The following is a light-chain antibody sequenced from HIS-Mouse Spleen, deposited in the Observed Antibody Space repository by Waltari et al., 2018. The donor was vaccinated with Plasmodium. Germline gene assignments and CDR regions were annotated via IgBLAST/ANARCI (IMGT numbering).Light chain of an antibody. Sequence: EIVMTQSPATLSVSPGERATLPCRASQSVSSTLAWYQQKPGQAPRLLIYGASTRATGIPARFSGSGSGTEFTLTISSMQSEDFAVYYCQQYNNWPRGTFGQGTKVEIK. CDR3: QQYNNWPRGT. CDR2: GAS. J-gene: IGKJ1*01. CDR1: QSVSST. V-gene: IGKV3-15*01.